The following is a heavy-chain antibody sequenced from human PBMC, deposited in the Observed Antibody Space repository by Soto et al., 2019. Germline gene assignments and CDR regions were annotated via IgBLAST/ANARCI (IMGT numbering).Heavy chain of an antibody. V-gene: IGHV4-4*02. D-gene: IGHD2-2*01. Sequence: SETLSLTCAVSGGSISSSNWWSWVRQPPGKGLEWIGEIYHSGSTNYNPSLKSRVTISVDKSKNQFSLKLSSVTAADTAVYYCARTIPHCSSTGCYPGGIDYWGQGTLVTVSS. CDR2: IYHSGST. J-gene: IGHJ4*02. CDR3: ARTIPHCSSTGCYPGGIDY. CDR1: GGSISSSNW.